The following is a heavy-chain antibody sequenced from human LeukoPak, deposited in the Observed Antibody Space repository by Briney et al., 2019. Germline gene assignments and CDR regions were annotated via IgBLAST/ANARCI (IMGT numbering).Heavy chain of an antibody. D-gene: IGHD6-6*01. Sequence: SVNVSCKASGGTFSSYAISWVRQAPGQGLEWMGGIIPIFGTANYAQKFQGRVTITADESTSTAYMVLSSLRSEDTAVYYCARGTLPYSSSDYFDYWGQGTLVTVSS. CDR1: GGTFSSYA. V-gene: IGHV1-69*01. CDR2: IIPIFGTA. CDR3: ARGTLPYSSSDYFDY. J-gene: IGHJ4*02.